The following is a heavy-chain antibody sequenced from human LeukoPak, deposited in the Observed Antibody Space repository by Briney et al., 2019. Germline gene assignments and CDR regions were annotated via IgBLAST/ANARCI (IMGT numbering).Heavy chain of an antibody. D-gene: IGHD3-16*01. CDR3: MRGSYGDFY. CDR2: ISYDGMTI. Sequence: GGSLRLSCAASELSFFSTYAMHWVRQAPGKGLEWVAVISYDGMTIHYADSVKGRFTISRDNSKDTLYLQLNSLRVEDTSVYYCMRGSYGDFYWGLGTLVTVSS. CDR1: ELSFFSTYA. J-gene: IGHJ4*02. V-gene: IGHV3-30*04.